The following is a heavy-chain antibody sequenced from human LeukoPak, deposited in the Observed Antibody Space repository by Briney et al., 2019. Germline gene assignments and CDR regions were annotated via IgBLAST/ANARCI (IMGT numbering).Heavy chain of an antibody. V-gene: IGHV5-51*01. D-gene: IGHD4-17*01. CDR2: IYPGDSDT. J-gene: IGHJ3*02. Sequence: GESLKISCKGSGYSFTSYWIGWVRQMPGKGLEWMGNIYPGDSDTRYSPSFQGQVTISADKSISTAYLQWSSLKASDTAMYYCARLTDYGDYGDAFDIWGQGTMVTVSS. CDR1: GYSFTSYW. CDR3: ARLTDYGDYGDAFDI.